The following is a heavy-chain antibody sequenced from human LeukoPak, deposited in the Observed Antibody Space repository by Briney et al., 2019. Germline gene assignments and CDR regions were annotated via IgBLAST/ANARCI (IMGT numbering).Heavy chain of an antibody. D-gene: IGHD3-10*01. V-gene: IGHV3-21*01. CDR3: ARDAGGFDP. Sequence: GGSLRLSCAASGFTFSSYIMNWVRQAPGKGLEWVSSISSSSSYIYYADSVKGRFTISRDTAKNSLYLQMNSLRAEDTVVIYCARDAGGFDPWGQGTRVTVSS. J-gene: IGHJ5*02. CDR2: ISSSSSYI. CDR1: GFTFSSYI.